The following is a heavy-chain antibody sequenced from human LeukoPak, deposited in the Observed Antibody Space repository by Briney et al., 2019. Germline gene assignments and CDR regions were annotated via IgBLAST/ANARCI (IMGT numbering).Heavy chain of an antibody. V-gene: IGHV3-74*01. CDR1: GFTFSDYG. CDR2: INTDGSVT. J-gene: IGHJ4*02. D-gene: IGHD4-23*01. Sequence: GGSLRLSCAVSGFTFSDYGMHWVRQAAGKGLAWISRINTDGSVTDYADSVKGRFTISRDNAKNTLYLQMNSLITEDTALYYCTRSFGGSGDYWGQGTLVKVSS. CDR3: TRSFGGSGDY.